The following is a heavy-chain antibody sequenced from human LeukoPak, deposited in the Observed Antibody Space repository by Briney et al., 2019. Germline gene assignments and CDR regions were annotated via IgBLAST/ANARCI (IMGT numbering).Heavy chain of an antibody. CDR3: AGRKWIQLWLFDY. V-gene: IGHV3-9*01. CDR1: GFTFDDYA. J-gene: IGHJ4*02. Sequence: SGGSLRLSCAASGFTFDDYAMHWVRQAPGKGLEWVSGISWNSGSIGYADSVKGRFTISRDNAKDSLYLQMNSLRAEDTAVYYCAGRKWIQLWLFDYWGQGTLVTVSS. CDR2: ISWNSGSI. D-gene: IGHD5-18*01.